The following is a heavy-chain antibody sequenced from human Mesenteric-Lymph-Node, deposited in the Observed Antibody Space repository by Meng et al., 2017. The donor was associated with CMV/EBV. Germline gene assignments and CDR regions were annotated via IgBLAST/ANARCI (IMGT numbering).Heavy chain of an antibody. V-gene: IGHV4-59*06. CDR2: IYYSGST. Sequence: SETLSLTCTVSGGSISSYYWSWIRQHPGKGLEWIGYIYYSGSTYYNPSLKSRVTISVDTSKNQFSLKLSSVTAADTAVYYCARDIVVVPAATLSEYGMDVWGQGTTVTVSS. CDR1: GGSISSYY. D-gene: IGHD2-2*01. CDR3: ARDIVVVPAATLSEYGMDV. J-gene: IGHJ6*02.